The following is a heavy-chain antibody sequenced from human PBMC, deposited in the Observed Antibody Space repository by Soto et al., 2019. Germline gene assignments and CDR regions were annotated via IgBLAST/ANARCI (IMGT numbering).Heavy chain of an antibody. CDR1: GYTFTSYG. D-gene: IGHD3-22*01. Sequence: ASVKVSCKASGYTFTSYGISWVRQAPGQGLEWMGWISAYNGNTNYAQKLQGRVTMTTDTSTSTAYMELRSLRSDDTAVYYCARGRNYYDSSGYYPFDYWGQGTLVTVSS. V-gene: IGHV1-18*01. J-gene: IGHJ4*02. CDR3: ARGRNYYDSSGYYPFDY. CDR2: ISAYNGNT.